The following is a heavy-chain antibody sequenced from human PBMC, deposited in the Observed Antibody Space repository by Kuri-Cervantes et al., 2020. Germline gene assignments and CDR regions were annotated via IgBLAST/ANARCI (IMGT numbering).Heavy chain of an antibody. D-gene: IGHD3-10*01. CDR3: AKDLVRALSYYYYGMDV. J-gene: IGHJ6*02. CDR1: GFKFSGYG. V-gene: IGHV3-33*06. Sequence: GESLKISCAASGFKFSGYGMHWVRQAPGKGLEWVAVIWYDGSNKWYADSVKGRFIISRDNSKNTLYLQMNSLRAEDTAVYYCAKDLVRALSYYYYGMDVWGQGTTVTVSS. CDR2: IWYDGSNK.